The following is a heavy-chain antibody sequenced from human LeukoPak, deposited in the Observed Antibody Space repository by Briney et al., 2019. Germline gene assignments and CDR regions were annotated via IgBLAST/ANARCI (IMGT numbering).Heavy chain of an antibody. CDR3: ARGGRGTMIVVVIWYFDY. V-gene: IGHV4-34*01. J-gene: IGHJ4*02. D-gene: IGHD3-22*01. CDR1: GGSFSGYY. Sequence: SETLSLTCAVYGGSFSGYYWSWIRQPPGKGLEWIGEINHSGSTNYNPSLKSRVTISVDTSKNQFSLKLSSVTAADTAVYYCARGGRGTMIVVVIWYFDYWGQGTLVTVSS. CDR2: INHSGST.